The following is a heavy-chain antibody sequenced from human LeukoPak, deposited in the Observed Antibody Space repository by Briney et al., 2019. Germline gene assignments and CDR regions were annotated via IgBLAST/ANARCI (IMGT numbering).Heavy chain of an antibody. CDR1: GDSVSSNSAA. Sequence: SQTLSLTCVISGDSVSSNSAAWDWIRQSPSRGLEWLGRTYYRSRWYIDYAMSVKSRITINPDTSKNQFSLQLSSVTPEDTAVYYCARSFGASDIWGQGTMVTVSS. V-gene: IGHV6-1*01. J-gene: IGHJ3*02. CDR2: TYYRSRWYI. D-gene: IGHD1-26*01. CDR3: ARSFGASDI.